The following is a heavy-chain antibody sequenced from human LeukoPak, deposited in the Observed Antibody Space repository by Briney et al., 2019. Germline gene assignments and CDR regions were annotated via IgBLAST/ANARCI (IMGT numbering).Heavy chain of an antibody. CDR1: GFTFSSYW. Sequence: GGSLRLSWAASGFTFSSYWMSWVRQAQGKGLEWVANIKQDGSEKYYVDSVKGRFTISRDNAKNSLYLQMNSLRAEDTAVYYCARDPRKWYYDFWSGYLLNFDYWGQGTLVTVSS. D-gene: IGHD3-3*01. V-gene: IGHV3-7*01. CDR3: ARDPRKWYYDFWSGYLLNFDY. CDR2: IKQDGSEK. J-gene: IGHJ4*02.